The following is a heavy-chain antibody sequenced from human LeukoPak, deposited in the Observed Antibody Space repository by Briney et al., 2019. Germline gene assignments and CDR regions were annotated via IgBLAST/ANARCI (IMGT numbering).Heavy chain of an antibody. D-gene: IGHD4-17*01. J-gene: IGHJ4*02. CDR2: IRDGGSNK. CDR3: ATETLRIDY. Sequence: GGSLRLSWAAAGFTFSSYGMGWVRQAGGKGRGWVTFIRDGGSNKYYAHSVKGRFTISRDNSKITLYLQMNSLRAEDTALYYCATETLRIDYWGQGTLVTVSS. CDR1: GFTFSSYG. V-gene: IGHV3-30*02.